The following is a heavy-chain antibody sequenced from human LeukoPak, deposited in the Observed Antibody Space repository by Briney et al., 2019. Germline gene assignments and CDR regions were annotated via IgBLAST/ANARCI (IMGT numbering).Heavy chain of an antibody. CDR2: ISGSGGST. CDR1: GFTFSSYA. Sequence: PGGSLRLSCAASGFTFSSYAMSWVRQAPGKGLEWVSAISGSGGSTYYADSVKGRFTISGDNSKNTLYLQMNSLRAEDTAVYYCAKDHCSGGSCYPYYFDYWGQGTLVTVSS. J-gene: IGHJ4*02. D-gene: IGHD2-15*01. CDR3: AKDHCSGGSCYPYYFDY. V-gene: IGHV3-23*01.